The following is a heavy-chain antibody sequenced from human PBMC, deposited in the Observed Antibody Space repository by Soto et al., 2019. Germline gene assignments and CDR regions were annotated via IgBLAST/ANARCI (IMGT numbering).Heavy chain of an antibody. CDR1: GYIFTTCL. CDR2: FDPKRGGI. V-gene: IGHV1-2*07. Sequence: ASVKVSCKASGYIFTTCLIHWLRQAPGRGPEWMGFFDPKRGGIRYADVFEGRVTMTGDPSISTAYMQLSRLESDDTAMYYCARHKYYYDSSGYYYYYGMDVWGQGTTVTVSS. D-gene: IGHD3-22*01. CDR3: ARHKYYYDSSGYYYYYGMDV. J-gene: IGHJ6*02.